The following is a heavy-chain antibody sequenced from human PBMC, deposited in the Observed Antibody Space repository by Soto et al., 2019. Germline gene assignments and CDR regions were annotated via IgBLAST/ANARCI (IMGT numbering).Heavy chain of an antibody. D-gene: IGHD3-22*01. V-gene: IGHV3-23*01. CDR3: ARTPGVITVISDFDH. CDR1: GFTFNKHA. Sequence: EVELLQSGGGLVQPGGSLRLSCVASGFTFNKHALAWVRQAPGKGLEWVSAISGSGSSTYDSDCVKGRFTISRDNSNNALHLQMNGLRAEDTAIYFCARTPGVITVISDFDHWGQGTPVTVSS. J-gene: IGHJ4*02. CDR2: ISGSGSST.